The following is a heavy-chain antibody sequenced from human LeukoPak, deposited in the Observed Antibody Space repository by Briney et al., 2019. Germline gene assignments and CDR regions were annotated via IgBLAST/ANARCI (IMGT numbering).Heavy chain of an antibody. CDR1: GYTFTGYY. D-gene: IGHD5-12*01. J-gene: IGHJ5*02. Sequence: ASVKVSCKASGYTFTGYYMHWVRQAPGQGLEWMGWINPNSGGTNYAQEFQGRVTMTRDTSISTAYMELSRLRSDDTAVYYCARDRYSGYSEINWFDPWGQGTLVTVSS. CDR3: ARDRYSGYSEINWFDP. V-gene: IGHV1-2*02. CDR2: INPNSGGT.